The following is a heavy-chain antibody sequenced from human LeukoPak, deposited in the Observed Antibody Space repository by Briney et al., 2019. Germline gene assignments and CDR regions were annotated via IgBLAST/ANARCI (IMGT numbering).Heavy chain of an antibody. CDR2: IKQDGSEK. CDR1: GFTFSSYW. J-gene: IGHJ4*02. D-gene: IGHD6-19*01. CDR3: AREAYSSGWHGGYFDY. Sequence: GGSLRLSCAASGFTFSSYWMSWVRQAPGKGLEWVANIKQDGSEKYYVDSVKGRFTISRDNAKNSLYLQMNSLRAEDTAVYYCAREAYSSGWHGGYFDYWGQGTLVTVSS. V-gene: IGHV3-7*01.